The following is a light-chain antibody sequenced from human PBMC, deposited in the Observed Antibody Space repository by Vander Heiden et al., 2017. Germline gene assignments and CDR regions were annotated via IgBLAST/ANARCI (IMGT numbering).Light chain of an antibody. Sequence: DIQMTQSPSSLSASVGDRVTITCRASQSISSYLNWYQQKPGKAPKLLIYAASSLQSAVPSRFSGSGSGTDFTLTISRLQPEDFATYYCQQSDSNLWTFGQGTKVEIK. J-gene: IGKJ1*01. V-gene: IGKV1-39*01. CDR2: AAS. CDR1: QSISSY. CDR3: QQSDSNLWT.